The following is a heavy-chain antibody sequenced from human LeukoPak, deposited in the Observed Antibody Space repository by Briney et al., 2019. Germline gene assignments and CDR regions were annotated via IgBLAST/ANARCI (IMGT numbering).Heavy chain of an antibody. CDR3: GKEGEDAPIVLVITY. V-gene: IGHV3-23*01. Sequence: GGSLRLSCAASGFTFSRFAMSWVRQAPGKGLEWVSSISGSGDTTYYADSVKGRFTISRDNSKNTLYLQMNSLRAEDTALYYCGKEGEDAPIVLVITYWGQGTLVTVSS. D-gene: IGHD3-22*01. J-gene: IGHJ4*02. CDR1: GFTFSRFA. CDR2: ISGSGDTT.